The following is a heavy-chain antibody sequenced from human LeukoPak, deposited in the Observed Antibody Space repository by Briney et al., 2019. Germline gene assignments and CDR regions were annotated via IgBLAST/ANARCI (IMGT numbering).Heavy chain of an antibody. CDR2: INPNSGDT. CDR3: ALTYCGGGSCYSDYFDY. CDR1: GYTFTAYY. D-gene: IGHD2-15*01. Sequence: ASVKVSRKASGYTFTAYYMHWVRQAPGQGLEWMGWINPNSGDTNYVQKFQGRVTMARDTSISTAYMELSRLGSDDTAVYYCALTYCGGGSCYSDYFDYWGQGTLVTVSS. J-gene: IGHJ4*02. V-gene: IGHV1-2*02.